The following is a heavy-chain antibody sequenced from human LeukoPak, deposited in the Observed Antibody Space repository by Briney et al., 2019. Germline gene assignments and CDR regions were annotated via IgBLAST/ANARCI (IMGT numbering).Heavy chain of an antibody. CDR1: GGSISSSSYY. CDR2: IYYSGST. Sequence: PSETLSLTCTVSGGSISSSSYYWGWIRQPPGKGLEWIGSIYYSGSTYYNPSLKSRVTISVDTSKNQFSLKLSSVPAADTAVYYCARQGYSYGYYFDYWGRGTLVTVSS. V-gene: IGHV4-39*01. D-gene: IGHD5-18*01. J-gene: IGHJ4*02. CDR3: ARQGYSYGYYFDY.